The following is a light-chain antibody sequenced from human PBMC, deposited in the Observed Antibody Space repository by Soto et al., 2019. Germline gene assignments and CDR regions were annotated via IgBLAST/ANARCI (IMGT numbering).Light chain of an antibody. CDR1: SSNIGTNYD. V-gene: IGLV1-40*01. J-gene: IGLJ2*01. CDR2: GNT. CDR3: QSYDISLRASL. Sequence: QSVLTQPPSVSGAPGQRVTISCTGSSSNIGTNYDVHWYQRLPGAAPKLLIFGNTNRPSGVPDRFSGSKSGTSASLAITGLQAEDEADYYCQSYDISLRASLFGGGTKLTVL.